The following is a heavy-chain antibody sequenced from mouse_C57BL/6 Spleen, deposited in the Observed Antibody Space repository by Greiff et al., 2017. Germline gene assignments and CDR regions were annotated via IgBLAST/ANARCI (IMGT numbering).Heavy chain of an antibody. Sequence: QVQLKESGPELVKPGASVKISCKASGYAFSSSWMNWVKQRPGKGLEWIGRIYPGDGDTNYNGKFKGKATLTADKSSSTAYMQLSSLTSEDSAVYFCARTAYYEGFAYWGQGTLVTVSA. D-gene: IGHD1-1*01. J-gene: IGHJ3*01. V-gene: IGHV1-82*01. CDR1: GYAFSSSW. CDR3: ARTAYYEGFAY. CDR2: IYPGDGDT.